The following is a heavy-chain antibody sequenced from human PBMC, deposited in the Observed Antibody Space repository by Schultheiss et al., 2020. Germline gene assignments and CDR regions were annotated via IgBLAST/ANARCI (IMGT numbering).Heavy chain of an antibody. J-gene: IGHJ4*02. CDR3: AKIAAAGNVDY. CDR1: GFTFSSYS. D-gene: IGHD6-13*01. V-gene: IGHV3-30*07. CDR2: ISNERSNK. Sequence: GGSLRLSCAASGFTFSSYSLHWVRQAPGKGLEWVAVISNERSNKYYADSVKGRFTISRDNAKNSMYLQMNSLRAEDTAIYYCAKIAAAGNVDYWGQGTLVTVSS.